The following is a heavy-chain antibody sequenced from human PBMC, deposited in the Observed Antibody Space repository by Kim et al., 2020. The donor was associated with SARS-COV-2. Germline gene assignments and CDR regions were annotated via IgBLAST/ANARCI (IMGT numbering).Heavy chain of an antibody. Sequence: YADTVKGRFTITRDNSKNTLYLQMNRLRAEDTAVYYCARVLTGTGSFDYWGQGTLVTVSS. D-gene: IGHD1-20*01. V-gene: IGHV3-33*01. CDR3: ARVLTGTGSFDY. J-gene: IGHJ4*02.